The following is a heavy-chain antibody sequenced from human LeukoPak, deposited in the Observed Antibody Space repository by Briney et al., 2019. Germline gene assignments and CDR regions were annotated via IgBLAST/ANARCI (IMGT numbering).Heavy chain of an antibody. Sequence: GGSLRLSCAASGFTFSSYAMNWVRQAPGKGLEWVSTISGSGGSTYNADSVKGRFTIARDNSKNTLYLQMNSLRAEDTAVYLCAKGRGWLQFFDYWGQGTLVTVSA. V-gene: IGHV3-23*01. CDR3: AKGRGWLQFFDY. D-gene: IGHD5-24*01. CDR1: GFTFSSYA. CDR2: ISGSGGST. J-gene: IGHJ4*02.